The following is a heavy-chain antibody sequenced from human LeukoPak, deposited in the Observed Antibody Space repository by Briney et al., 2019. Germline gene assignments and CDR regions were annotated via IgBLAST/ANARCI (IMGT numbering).Heavy chain of an antibody. D-gene: IGHD6-6*01. CDR2: IKQDGGQK. J-gene: IGHJ4*02. CDR3: ARIGYSSSSLDY. V-gene: IGHV3-7*05. CDR1: GFAFTNYW. Sequence: GGSLGLSCAASGFAFTNYWMSWVRQAPGEGLEWVANIKQDGGQKYYVDSLKGRFTIFRDNAKNSLYLQMNSLRLEDTAVYFCARIGYSSSSLDYWGQGTLVTVSS.